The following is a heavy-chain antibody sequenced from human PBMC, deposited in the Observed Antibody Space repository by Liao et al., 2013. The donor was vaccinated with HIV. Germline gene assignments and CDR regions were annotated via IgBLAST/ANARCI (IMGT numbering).Heavy chain of an antibody. J-gene: IGHJ4*02. D-gene: IGHD3-3*01. V-gene: IGHV4-61*02. CDR1: GGSISSGNYY. CDR2: MYTSGST. CDR3: ARDRDDFGSGYRFDY. Sequence: QVQLQESGPGLVKPSQTLSLTCTVSGGSISSGNYYWSWIRQPAGKGLEWIGRMYTSGSTNYNPSLKSRVTISRDTSKNQFSLKLSSVTAADTAVYYCARDRDDFGSGYRFDYWGQGTLXPS.